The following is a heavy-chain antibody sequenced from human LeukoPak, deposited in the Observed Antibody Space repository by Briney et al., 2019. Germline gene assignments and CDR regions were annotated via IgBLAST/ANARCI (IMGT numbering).Heavy chain of an antibody. CDR2: IDPNSGGT. D-gene: IGHD5-18*01. CDR1: RFTINDYY. J-gene: IGHJ4*02. Sequence: ASVKVSCKASRFTINDYYIHWERQAPGQGLEWMGWIDPNSGGTHYAQNFQGRVTVTRDASIYTVYMDLTSLRSDDTAVYYCAEGYSYGYHPFDYWGQGTLVTVSS. CDR3: AEGYSYGYHPFDY. V-gene: IGHV1-2*02.